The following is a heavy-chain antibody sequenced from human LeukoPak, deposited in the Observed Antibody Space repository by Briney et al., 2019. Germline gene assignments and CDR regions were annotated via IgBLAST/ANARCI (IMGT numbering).Heavy chain of an antibody. CDR3: ARDRGGVQLGY. V-gene: IGHV3-7*01. J-gene: IGHJ4*02. Sequence: GGSLRLSCAVSGFTLSSDWMSWVRQAPGKGLEWVANIKKDGSEKYYVESVKGRFTISRDNAKNSLYLQMNSLRAEDTAVYYCARDRGGVQLGYWGQGTLVTVSS. CDR1: GFTLSSDW. D-gene: IGHD1-1*01. CDR2: IKKDGSEK.